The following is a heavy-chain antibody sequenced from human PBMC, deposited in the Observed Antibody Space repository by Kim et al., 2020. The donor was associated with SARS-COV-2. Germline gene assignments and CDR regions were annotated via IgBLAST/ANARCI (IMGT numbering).Heavy chain of an antibody. CDR3: ARDSSGFYYGHFDY. V-gene: IGHV4-4*07. D-gene: IGHD3-22*01. J-gene: IGHJ4*02. Sequence: YNPSLTSRVTMSLDTSKNQFSLKLTSVTAADTAVYYCARDSSGFYYGHFDYWGQGSLVTVSS.